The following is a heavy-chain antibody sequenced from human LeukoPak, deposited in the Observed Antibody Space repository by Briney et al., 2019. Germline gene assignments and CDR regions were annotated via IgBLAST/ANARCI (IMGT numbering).Heavy chain of an antibody. CDR2: IYTSGST. D-gene: IGHD2-15*01. CDR1: GGSISSYY. V-gene: IGHV4-4*07. Sequence: PSETLSLTCTVSGGSISSYYWSWIRQPAGKGLEWIGRIYTSGSTNYNPSLKSRVTMSVDTSKNQFSLKLSSVTAADTAVYYCARDGCSGGSCSWDYWGQGTLVTVSS. CDR3: ARDGCSGGSCSWDY. J-gene: IGHJ4*02.